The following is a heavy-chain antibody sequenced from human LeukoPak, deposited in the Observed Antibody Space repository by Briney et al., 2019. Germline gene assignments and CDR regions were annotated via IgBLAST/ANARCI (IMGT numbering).Heavy chain of an antibody. V-gene: IGHV4-4*07. J-gene: IGHJ4*02. CDR3: ARDPDYGNYGGNY. CDR2: INTSGKT. Sequence: SETLSLTCTVSGGSINNYYWNWIRQPAGKGLQWIGRINTSGKTDYDPSLMSRVTMSVDTSKSQFSLDLSSVTAADTAVYYCARDPDYGNYGGNYWGQGTLVTVSS. D-gene: IGHD4-11*01. CDR1: GGSINNYY.